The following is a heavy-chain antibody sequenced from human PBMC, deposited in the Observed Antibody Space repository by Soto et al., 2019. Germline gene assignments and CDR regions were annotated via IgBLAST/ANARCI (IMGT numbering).Heavy chain of an antibody. V-gene: IGHV4-30-4*01. D-gene: IGHD3-22*01. CDR2: IYYSGST. J-gene: IGHJ4*02. Sequence: SETLSLTCTVSGGSISSGDYYWSWIRQPPGKGLEWIGYIYYSGSTYYNPALKSRVTISVDTSKNQFSLKLSSVTAADTAVYYCAREKYYYDSSGYHYWVQGTLVTVSS. CDR1: GGSISSGDYY. CDR3: AREKYYYDSSGYHY.